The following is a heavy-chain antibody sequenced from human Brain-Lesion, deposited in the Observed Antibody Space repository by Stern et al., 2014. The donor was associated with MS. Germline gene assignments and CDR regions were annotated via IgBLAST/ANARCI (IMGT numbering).Heavy chain of an antibody. CDR2: IYASGST. D-gene: IGHD5-18*01. Sequence: VQLVQSGPGLVKPSQTLSLTCSVSGGSISSGSYYWNWIRQPAGKGLEWIGRIYASGSTNYRPSLTSRVFISGDTSKNQFSLKLSSVTAADAAMYYCVRETGGYTYGDTDFFDFWGQGTLVTVSS. CDR3: VRETGGYTYGDTDFFDF. CDR1: GGSISSGSYY. J-gene: IGHJ4*02. V-gene: IGHV4-61*02.